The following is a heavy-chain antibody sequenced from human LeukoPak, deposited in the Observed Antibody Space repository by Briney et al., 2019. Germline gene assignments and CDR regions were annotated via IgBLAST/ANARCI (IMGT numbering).Heavy chain of an antibody. CDR1: GFILSDYY. J-gene: IGHJ4*02. V-gene: IGHV3-11*01. Sequence: PGGSLRLSCAASGFILSDYYMTWIRQAPGKGLEWISYMSSSGRSTYYADSVKGRFAISRDNAKNSLYLQMNTLRAEDTAVYFCVRDRNPRHNYFDLWGQGTLVTVSS. D-gene: IGHD1-1*01. CDR2: MSSSGRST. CDR3: VRDRNPRHNYFDL.